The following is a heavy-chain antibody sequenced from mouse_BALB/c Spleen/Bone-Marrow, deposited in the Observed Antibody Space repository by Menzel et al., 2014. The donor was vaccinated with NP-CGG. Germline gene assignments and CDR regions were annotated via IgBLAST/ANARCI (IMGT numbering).Heavy chain of an antibody. CDR2: IYPGSVST. CDR3: TRYVGYAMDY. V-gene: IGHV1S22*01. Sequence: LQQSGSELVRPGASVKLSCKASGYTFTSFWMHWVKQRPGQGLEWIGNIYPGSVSTNYDEKFKSKATLTVDTSSSTAYMQLSSLTSEDSAVCYCTRYVGYAMDYWGQGTSVTVSS. CDR1: GYTFTSFW. J-gene: IGHJ4*01. D-gene: IGHD3-3*01.